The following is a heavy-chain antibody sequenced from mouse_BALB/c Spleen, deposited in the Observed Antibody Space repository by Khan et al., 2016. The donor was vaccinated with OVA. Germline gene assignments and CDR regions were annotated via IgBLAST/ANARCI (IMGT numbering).Heavy chain of an antibody. D-gene: IGHD2-1*01. CDR1: GFNIKDTY. J-gene: IGHJ2*01. CDR2: IDPANGDT. CDR3: ALIYYGSYINFDY. V-gene: IGHV14-3*02. Sequence: QLVQSGADLVKPGASVRLSCTSSGFNIKDTYMHWVKQRPEQGLEWIGRIDPANGDTKYDPKFQGKATITADTSSNTAYLQLSSLTSEDTAVYYCALIYYGSYINFDYWGQGTTLTVSS.